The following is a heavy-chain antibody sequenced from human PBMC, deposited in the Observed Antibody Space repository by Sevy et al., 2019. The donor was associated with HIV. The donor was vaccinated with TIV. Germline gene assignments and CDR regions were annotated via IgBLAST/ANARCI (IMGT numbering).Heavy chain of an antibody. D-gene: IGHD2-8*01. V-gene: IGHV3-23*01. J-gene: IGHJ4*02. CDR2: LSFGCGKI. CDR1: GFAFYNYS. CDR3: AREGCTRHHDY. Sequence: GGSLRLSCAASGFAFYNYSMSWIRQAPGKGLEWVATLSFGCGKINYADSVKGRFTISRDNSKNSFYLQMDNLRVEYTALYYCAREGCTRHHDYWGQGTRVTVSS.